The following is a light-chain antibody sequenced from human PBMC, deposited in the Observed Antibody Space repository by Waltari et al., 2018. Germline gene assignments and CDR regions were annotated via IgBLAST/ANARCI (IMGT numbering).Light chain of an antibody. Sequence: QTVVTQEPSLSVSPGGTVTLTRPLPPGSAPSTSSATWYQQTPGQPPRTLVYKGSSRSSGVPDRFSGSVLGNTAALTITGAQADDESNYYCSLYMGSGIWVFGGGTKLTVL. J-gene: IGLJ3*02. CDR2: KGS. V-gene: IGLV8-61*01. CDR3: SLYMGSGIWV. CDR1: PGSAPSTSS.